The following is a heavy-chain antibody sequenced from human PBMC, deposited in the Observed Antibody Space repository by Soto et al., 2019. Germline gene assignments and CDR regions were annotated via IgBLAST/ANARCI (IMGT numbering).Heavy chain of an antibody. CDR3: ARGGSGYRFAY. CDR1: GGSISTNY. J-gene: IGHJ4*02. Sequence: PSETLSLTCNVSGGSISTNYWSWIRLPAGKGLEWIGHIHSSGSTNYNPSLKSRVTMSVDTSNNQFSLKLSSVTAADTAVYYCARGGSGYRFAYWGQGTLVTVSS. CDR2: IHSSGST. V-gene: IGHV4-4*07. D-gene: IGHD3-22*01.